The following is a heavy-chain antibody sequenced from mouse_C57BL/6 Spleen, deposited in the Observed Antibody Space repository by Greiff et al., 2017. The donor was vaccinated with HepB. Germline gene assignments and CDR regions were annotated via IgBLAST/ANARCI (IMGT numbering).Heavy chain of an antibody. CDR1: GFTFSDYG. CDR3: ARSTIVTGFDV. D-gene: IGHD2-5*01. CDR2: ISNLAYSI. V-gene: IGHV5-15*01. J-gene: IGHJ1*03. Sequence: DVQLVESGGGLVQPGGSLKLSCAASGFTFSDYGMAWVRQAPRKGPEWVAFISNLAYSIYYADTVTGRFTISRENAKNTLYLEMSSLRSEDTAMYYCARSTIVTGFDVWGTGTTVTVSS.